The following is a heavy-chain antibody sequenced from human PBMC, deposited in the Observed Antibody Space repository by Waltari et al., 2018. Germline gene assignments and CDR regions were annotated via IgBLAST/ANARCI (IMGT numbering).Heavy chain of an antibody. CDR3: AKVVVVANYFDY. D-gene: IGHD2-15*01. J-gene: IGHJ4*02. Sequence: EVQLLESGGGLVQPGGSLRLSCAASGFTFSSYAMRWVRQAPGKGLEWVSAISGSGGSTYYADSVKGRFTISRDNSKNTLYLQMNSLRAEDTAVYYCAKVVVVANYFDYWGQGTLVTVSS. V-gene: IGHV3-23*01. CDR1: GFTFSSYA. CDR2: ISGSGGST.